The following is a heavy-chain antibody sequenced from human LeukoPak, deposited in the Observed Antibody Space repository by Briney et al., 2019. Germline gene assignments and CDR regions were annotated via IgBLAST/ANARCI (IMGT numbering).Heavy chain of an antibody. D-gene: IGHD4-17*01. CDR3: ASGHYGDYGQWSSMNY. Sequence: SVKVSCKASGGTFSSYAISWVRQAPGQGLEWMGRIIPILAIAKYAQKFQGRVTVTADKSTSTAYMELSSLRSEDTAMYYCASGHYGDYGQWSSMNYWGQGTLVTVSS. J-gene: IGHJ4*02. CDR1: GGTFSSYA. V-gene: IGHV1-69*04. CDR2: IIPILAIA.